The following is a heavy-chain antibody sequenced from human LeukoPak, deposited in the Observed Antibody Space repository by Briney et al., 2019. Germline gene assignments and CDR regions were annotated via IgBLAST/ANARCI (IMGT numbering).Heavy chain of an antibody. CDR3: AKDGGVTTPYYMDV. D-gene: IGHD4-17*01. V-gene: IGHV3-23*01. J-gene: IGHJ6*03. CDR1: GFIFSSYV. CDR2: ISGSGSRT. Sequence: GGSLRLSCAASGFIFSSYVMNWVRQAPGQGLEWVSGISGSGSRTYYADSVKGRFTISRDIPKNTLYLQMNSLRAEDTAVYYCAKDGGVTTPYYMDVWGKGTTVTVSS.